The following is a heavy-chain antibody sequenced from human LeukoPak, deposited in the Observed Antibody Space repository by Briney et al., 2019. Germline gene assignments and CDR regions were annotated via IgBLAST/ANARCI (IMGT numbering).Heavy chain of an antibody. J-gene: IGHJ5*02. V-gene: IGHV3-48*03. Sequence: GRSLRLSCAASGFTFSSYEMNWVRQAPGKGLEWVSYISSSGSTIYYADSVKGRFTISRDNAKNSLYLQMNGLRAEDTAVYYCARDVPWFDPWGQGTLVTVSS. CDR1: GFTFSSYE. CDR3: ARDVPWFDP. D-gene: IGHD3-10*02. CDR2: ISSSGSTI.